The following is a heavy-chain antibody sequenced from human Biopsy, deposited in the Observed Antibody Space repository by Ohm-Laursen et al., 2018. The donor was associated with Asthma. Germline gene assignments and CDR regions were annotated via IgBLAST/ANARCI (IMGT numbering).Heavy chain of an antibody. CDR2: LFYNGTT. D-gene: IGHD3-22*01. J-gene: IGHJ6*02. CDR3: ARMITMIQAANYYSYAMDV. V-gene: IGHV4-30-2*01. CDR1: GDSINSGGYS. Sequence: TLSLTWAVSGDSINSGGYSWNLNRQPPGEGLEWIAYLFYNGTTYYNPSLKSRVTISVDRSKRQFSLKVNSVTAADTAVYYCARMITMIQAANYYSYAMDVWGQGTTVTVSS.